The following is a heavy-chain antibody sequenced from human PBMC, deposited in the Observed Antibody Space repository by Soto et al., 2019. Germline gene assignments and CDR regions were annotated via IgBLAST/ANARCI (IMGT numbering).Heavy chain of an antibody. J-gene: IGHJ4*02. Sequence: GGYLRLSCAASGFTFSSYAMSWVRQAPGKGLEWVSAISGSGGSTYYADSGKGRFTISRDNSKNTLYLQMNSLRAEDTAVYYCAKAGFSSGYYFDYWGQGTLVTVAS. D-gene: IGHD3-22*01. CDR2: ISGSGGST. CDR1: GFTFSSYA. CDR3: AKAGFSSGYYFDY. V-gene: IGHV3-23*01.